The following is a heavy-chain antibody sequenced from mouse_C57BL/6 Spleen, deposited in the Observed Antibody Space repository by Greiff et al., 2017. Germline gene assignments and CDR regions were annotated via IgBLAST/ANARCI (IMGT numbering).Heavy chain of an antibody. CDR1: GYTFTDHT. V-gene: IGHV1-78*01. CDR2: IYPRDGST. J-gene: IGHJ3*01. Sequence: SDAELVKPGASVKISCKVSGYTFTDHTIHWMKQRPEQGLEWIGYIYPRDGSTKYNEKFKGKATLTADKSSSTAYMQLNSLTSEDSAVYFCARGGGYYGNYVGFAYWGQGTLVTVSA. D-gene: IGHD2-1*01. CDR3: ARGGGYYGNYVGFAY.